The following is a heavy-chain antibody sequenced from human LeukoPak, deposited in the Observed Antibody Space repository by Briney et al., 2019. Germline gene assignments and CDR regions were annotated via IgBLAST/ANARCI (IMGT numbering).Heavy chain of an antibody. CDR3: ARVLSGTLTFDH. CDR2: ISSSGTYV. Sequence: KPGGSLRLSCAASGFTFSSYSMNWVRQAPGKGLEWVSSISSSGTYVYYADSAKGRFTISRDNAKNSLFPQMNSLRAEDTAVYYCARVLSGTLTFDHWGQGTLVAVSS. V-gene: IGHV3-21*01. J-gene: IGHJ4*02. D-gene: IGHD3-9*01. CDR1: GFTFSSYS.